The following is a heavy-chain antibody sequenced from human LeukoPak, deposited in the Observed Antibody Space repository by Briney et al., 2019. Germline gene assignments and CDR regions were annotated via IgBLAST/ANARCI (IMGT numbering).Heavy chain of an antibody. V-gene: IGHV4-59*08. D-gene: IGHD1-26*01. CDR3: ARHGTLGSTTYSLDY. CDR2: ISYSGST. Sequence: SETLSLTCTVSGGSISGFYWSWIRQPPGKGLGWIGYISYSGSTNYNPSLKSRVTISVDTSKNQFSLKLSSVTAADTAVYYCARHGTLGSTTYSLDYWGQGTLVTVSS. CDR1: GGSISGFY. J-gene: IGHJ4*02.